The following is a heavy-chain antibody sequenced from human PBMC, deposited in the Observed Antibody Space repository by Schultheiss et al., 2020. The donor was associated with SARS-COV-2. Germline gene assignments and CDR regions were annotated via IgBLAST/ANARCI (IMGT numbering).Heavy chain of an antibody. CDR3: ARDQGRINYFDY. J-gene: IGHJ4*02. CDR2: IGTAGDT. Sequence: GGSLRLSCAASGFTFSSYSMNWVRQAPGKGLEWVSAIGTAGDTYYPGSVKGRFTISRENAKNSLYLQMNSLRAGDTAVYYCARDQGRINYFDYWGQGTLVTVSS. CDR1: GFTFSSYS. D-gene: IGHD1-14*01. V-gene: IGHV3-13*01.